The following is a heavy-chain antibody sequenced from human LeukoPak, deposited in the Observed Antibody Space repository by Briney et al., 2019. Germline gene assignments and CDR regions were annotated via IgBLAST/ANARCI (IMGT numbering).Heavy chain of an antibody. CDR2: IKQDGSQK. V-gene: IGHV3-7*01. D-gene: IGHD1-26*01. Sequence: GGSLRLSCAASGFTFSNYWVTWVRQAPGKGLEWVANIKQDGSQKYYVDSVKGRFTTSRDNAKNSLYLQMNGLRAEDTAVYYCARDALVRTTRYYFDSWGQGTLVTVSS. CDR1: GFTFSNYW. J-gene: IGHJ4*02. CDR3: ARDALVRTTRYYFDS.